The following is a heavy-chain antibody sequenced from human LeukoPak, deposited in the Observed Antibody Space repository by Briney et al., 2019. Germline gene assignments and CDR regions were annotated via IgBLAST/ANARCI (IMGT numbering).Heavy chain of an antibody. CDR1: GFTFNSYA. J-gene: IGHJ4*02. Sequence: GGSPRLTCAASGFTFNSYAMYWVRQAPGKGLEWVSGIFGSGGSAHYADSVKGRFTISRDNSKNTVYLQMNSLRADDTAVYYCARGRGIALWGQGTLVTVCS. CDR2: IFGSGGSA. V-gene: IGHV3-23*01. CDR3: ARGRGIAL. D-gene: IGHD6-13*01.